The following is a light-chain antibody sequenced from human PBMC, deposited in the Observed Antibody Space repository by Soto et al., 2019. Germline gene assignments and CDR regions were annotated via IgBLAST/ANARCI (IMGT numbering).Light chain of an antibody. V-gene: IGKV3-15*01. Sequence: EIVMTQSPATLSLSPGERATLSCRASQSVSSNLAWYQQKPGQAPRLLIYGASTRATGIPARFSGSGSGTEFILTISSLQSEDFAVYYCQQYNNWPQTFGQGTKVEIK. CDR1: QSVSSN. CDR3: QQYNNWPQT. J-gene: IGKJ1*01. CDR2: GAS.